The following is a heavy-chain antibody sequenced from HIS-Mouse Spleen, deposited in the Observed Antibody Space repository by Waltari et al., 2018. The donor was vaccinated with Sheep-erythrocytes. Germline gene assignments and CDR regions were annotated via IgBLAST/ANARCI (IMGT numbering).Heavy chain of an antibody. CDR1: GYTVTGYY. D-gene: IGHD2-2*01. J-gene: IGHJ1*01. V-gene: IGHV1-2*02. Sequence: QVQLVQSGAEVKKPGASVKVSCKASGYTVTGYYMHWVRQAPGQGLAGMGWINPNSGGTNDAQKFQGRVTMTRDTSISTAYMELSRLRSDDTAVYYCARGYCSSTSCYGCFQHWGQGTLVTVSS. CDR2: INPNSGGT. CDR3: ARGYCSSTSCYGCFQH.